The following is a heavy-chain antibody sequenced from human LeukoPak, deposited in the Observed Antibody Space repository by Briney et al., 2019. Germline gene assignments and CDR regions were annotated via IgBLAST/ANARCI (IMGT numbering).Heavy chain of an antibody. Sequence: PGGSLRLSCTASGFTFSSYSMNWVRQAPGKGLEWVSSISSSSSYIYYTDSLKGRFTVSRDNAKNSLDLQMNSLRAEDTAVYYCARARLGIAAGIDYWGQGTLVTASS. V-gene: IGHV3-21*01. CDR1: GFTFSSYS. CDR3: ARARLGIAAGIDY. J-gene: IGHJ4*02. CDR2: ISSSSSYI. D-gene: IGHD6-13*01.